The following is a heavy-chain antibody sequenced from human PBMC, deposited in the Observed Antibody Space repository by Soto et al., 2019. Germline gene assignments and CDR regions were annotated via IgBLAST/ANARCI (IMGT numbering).Heavy chain of an antibody. Sequence: QLQLQESGPGLMKPSETLSLTCTVSGGSISSSSYYWGWIRQPPGKGLEWIGSIYYSGSTYYNPSLKSRGTISVDTSTNQFALRLGSVTAADTAVYYCARNPGVWYQLLRYGMDVWGQGTTVTVSS. D-gene: IGHD2-2*01. CDR2: IYYSGST. J-gene: IGHJ6*02. CDR1: GGSISSSSYY. CDR3: ARNPGVWYQLLRYGMDV. V-gene: IGHV4-39*01.